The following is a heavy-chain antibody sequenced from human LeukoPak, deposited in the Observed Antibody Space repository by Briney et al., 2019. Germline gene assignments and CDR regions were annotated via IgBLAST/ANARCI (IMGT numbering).Heavy chain of an antibody. Sequence: GESLKISCKGSGYSFTSYWIGWVRQMPGKGLEWMGILYPGDSDTRYSPSFQGQVTISADKSISTAYLQWSSLKASDTAMYYCARQGCSSTSCSLTYYYYMDVWGKGTTVTVSS. CDR3: ARQGCSSTSCSLTYYYYMDV. CDR2: LYPGDSDT. V-gene: IGHV5-51*01. CDR1: GYSFTSYW. D-gene: IGHD2-2*01. J-gene: IGHJ6*03.